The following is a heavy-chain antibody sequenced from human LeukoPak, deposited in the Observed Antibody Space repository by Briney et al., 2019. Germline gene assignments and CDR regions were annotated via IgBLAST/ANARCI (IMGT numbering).Heavy chain of an antibody. J-gene: IGHJ4*02. CDR3: ANSGLTFGGVIGLGDY. CDR2: IRYDGSNK. CDR1: GFTFSSYG. Sequence: GGSLRLSCAASGFTFSSYGMHWVRQAPGKGLEWVAFIRYDGSNKYYADSVKGRFTISRDNSKSTLYLQMNSLRPEDTAVYYCANSGLTFGGVIGLGDYWGQGTLVTVSS. D-gene: IGHD3-16*02. V-gene: IGHV3-30*02.